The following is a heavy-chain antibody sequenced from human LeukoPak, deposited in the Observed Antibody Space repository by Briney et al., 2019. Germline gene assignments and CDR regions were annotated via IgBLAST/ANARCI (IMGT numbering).Heavy chain of an antibody. J-gene: IGHJ4*02. CDR1: GFTFSSYS. CDR2: ISSSSSYI. V-gene: IGHV3-21*01. Sequence: PGGTLRLSCAASGFTFSSYSMNWVRQAPGKGLEWVSSISSSSSYIYYADSVKGRFTISRDNAKNSLYLQMNSLRAEDTAVFYCATNDYGASDYWGQGTLVTVSS. CDR3: ATNDYGASDY. D-gene: IGHD4-17*01.